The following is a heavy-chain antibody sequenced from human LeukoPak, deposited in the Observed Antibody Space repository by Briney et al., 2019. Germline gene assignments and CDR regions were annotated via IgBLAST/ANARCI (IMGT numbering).Heavy chain of an antibody. CDR3: ARPHPGGVIGPTYFDY. CDR1: GGSFSGYY. J-gene: IGHJ4*02. Sequence: SETLSLTCAVYGGSFSGYYWSWIRQPPGKGLEWIGSIYYSGSTYYNPSLKSRVTISVDTSKNQFSLKLSSVTAADTAVYYCARPHPGGVIGPTYFDYWGQGTLVTVSS. CDR2: IYYSGST. V-gene: IGHV4-34*01. D-gene: IGHD3-16*02.